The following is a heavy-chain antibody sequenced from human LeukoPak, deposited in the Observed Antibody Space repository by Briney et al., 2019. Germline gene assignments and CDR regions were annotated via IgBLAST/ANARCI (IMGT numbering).Heavy chain of an antibody. V-gene: IGHV3-7*01. CDR1: GFTFSEVW. J-gene: IGHJ5*02. D-gene: IGHD3-16*01. CDR2: INQDGREK. Sequence: GGSLRRSCAASGFTFSEVWMTLVRQAPGKGLECLANINQDGREKYYLDSVKGRFTISRDNAKSSLFLQMTSLRAEDTAVYYCARNWAVNWFATWGQGTLVTVSS. CDR3: ARNWAVNWFAT.